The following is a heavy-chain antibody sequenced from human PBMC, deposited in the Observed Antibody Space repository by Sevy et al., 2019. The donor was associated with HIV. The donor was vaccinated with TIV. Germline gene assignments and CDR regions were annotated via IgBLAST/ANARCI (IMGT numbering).Heavy chain of an antibody. V-gene: IGHV3-7*04. J-gene: IGHJ4*02. CDR3: ARGNSGSFDY. Sequence: GGSLRLSCAASGSSFSNYWMHWVRQAPGKGLEWVANIKQDESEKYYVASVKGRFTISRDNAKNSLYLQMNSLRPEDTAVYYCARGNSGSFDYWGQGTLVTVSS. CDR2: IKQDESEK. D-gene: IGHD3-22*01. CDR1: GSSFSNYW.